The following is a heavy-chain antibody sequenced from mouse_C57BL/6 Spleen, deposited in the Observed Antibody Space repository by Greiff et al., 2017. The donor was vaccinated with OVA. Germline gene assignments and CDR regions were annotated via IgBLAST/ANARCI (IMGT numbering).Heavy chain of an antibody. Sequence: QVQLKQSGAELVRPGTSVKVSCKASGYAFTNYLIEWVKQRPGQGLEWIGVINPGSGGTNYNEKFKGKATLTADKSSSTAYMQLSSLTSEDSAVYFCARRSYGSSADYWGQGTTLTVSS. J-gene: IGHJ2*01. D-gene: IGHD1-1*01. CDR1: GYAFTNYL. V-gene: IGHV1-54*01. CDR3: ARRSYGSSADY. CDR2: INPGSGGT.